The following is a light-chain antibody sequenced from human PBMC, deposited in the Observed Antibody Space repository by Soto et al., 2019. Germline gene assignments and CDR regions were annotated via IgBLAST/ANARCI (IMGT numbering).Light chain of an antibody. CDR1: SSDVGQYNY. V-gene: IGLV2-8*02. CDR2: EVS. J-gene: IGLJ1*01. CDR3: SSYAGGTYV. Sequence: QSVLTQPPSASRSPGQSVTISCTGTSSDVGQYNYISWYQQHPGKAPKLMIYEVSRRPLGVPDRFSGSKSGNTASLTVSGLQAEDEADYYCSSYAGGTYVFGSGTKVTVL.